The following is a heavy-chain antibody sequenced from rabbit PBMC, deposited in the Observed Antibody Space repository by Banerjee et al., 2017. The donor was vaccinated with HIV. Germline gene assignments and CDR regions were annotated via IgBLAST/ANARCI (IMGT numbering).Heavy chain of an antibody. D-gene: IGHD8-1*01. V-gene: IGHV1S45*01. CDR3: ARSSAGNIYYTYFNL. Sequence: QEQLEESGGDLVKPEGSLTLTCTASGFSFSSDYWICWVRQAPGKGLQWIACMNAGSSGSTYYASWAKGRFTISKTSSTTVTLQLNSLTAADTATYFCARSSAGNIYYTYFNLWGPGTLVTVS. J-gene: IGHJ4*01. CDR1: GFSFSSDYW. CDR2: MNAGSSGST.